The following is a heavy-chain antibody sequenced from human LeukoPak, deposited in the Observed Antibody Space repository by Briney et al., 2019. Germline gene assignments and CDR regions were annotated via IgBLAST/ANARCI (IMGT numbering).Heavy chain of an antibody. CDR3: ARSGDYYYDSSGPWLSDI. CDR2: IYYSGST. D-gene: IGHD3-22*01. J-gene: IGHJ3*02. V-gene: IGHV4-59*01. CDR1: GGSISSYY. Sequence: SETLSLTCTVSGGSISSYYWSWIRQPPGKVLEWIGYIYYSGSTNYNPSLKSRVTISVDTSKNQFSLKLSSVTAADTAVYYCARSGDYYYDSSGPWLSDIWGQGTMVTVSS.